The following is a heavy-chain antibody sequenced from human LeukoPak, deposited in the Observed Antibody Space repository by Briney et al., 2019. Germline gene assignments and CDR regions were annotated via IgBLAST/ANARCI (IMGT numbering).Heavy chain of an antibody. CDR1: GFTVSSNY. D-gene: IGHD1-26*01. Sequence: GGSLRLSCAASGFTVSSNYMSWVRQAPGKGLEWVSVIYSGGSTYYADSVKGRFTISRDNSKNTLYLQMNSLRAEDTAVYYCAKVYSGSYPAAYFQHWGQGTLVTVSS. J-gene: IGHJ1*01. V-gene: IGHV3-66*01. CDR3: AKVYSGSYPAAYFQH. CDR2: IYSGGST.